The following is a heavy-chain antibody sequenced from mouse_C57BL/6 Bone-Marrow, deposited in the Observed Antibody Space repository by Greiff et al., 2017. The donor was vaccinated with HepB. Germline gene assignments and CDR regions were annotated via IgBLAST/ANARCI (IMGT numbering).Heavy chain of an antibody. CDR1: GYTFTSYW. Sequence: VQLQQPGAELVKPGASVKMSCKASGYTFTSYWITWVKQRPGQGLEWIGDIYPGSGSTNYNEKFKSKATLTVDTSSSTAYMQLSSLTSEDSAVYHCAREPYYYGSSPWYFDVWGTGTTVTVSS. J-gene: IGHJ1*03. V-gene: IGHV1-55*01. CDR3: AREPYYYGSSPWYFDV. CDR2: IYPGSGST. D-gene: IGHD1-1*01.